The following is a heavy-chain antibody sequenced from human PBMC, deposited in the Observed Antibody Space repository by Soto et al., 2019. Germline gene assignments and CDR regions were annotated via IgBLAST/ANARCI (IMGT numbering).Heavy chain of an antibody. CDR1: GYTFSSYS. Sequence: AGSLRLSCEASGYTFSSYSMSCVRQAPGKGLEWVSAISGSGGSTYYADSVKGLFTISRDNSKNTLYLQMNSLRAEDTAVYYCAKDRGILNGMDVWRQGTTVTVSS. V-gene: IGHV3-23*01. CDR3: AKDRGILNGMDV. D-gene: IGHD2-15*01. J-gene: IGHJ6*02. CDR2: ISGSGGST.